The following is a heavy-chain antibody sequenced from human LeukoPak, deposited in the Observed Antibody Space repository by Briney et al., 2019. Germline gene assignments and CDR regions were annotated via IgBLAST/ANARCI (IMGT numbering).Heavy chain of an antibody. V-gene: IGHV5-51*01. D-gene: IGHD5-18*01. J-gene: IGHJ4*02. Sequence: GESLKISWKGSGYSFTSYWIGRVRQIPGKGVELIGIIYPGDSDTRYSPSFQGQVTISADKSISTAYLQWSSLKASDTAMYYCARRPGYSYGYYFDYWGQGTLVTVSS. CDR3: ARRPGYSYGYYFDY. CDR2: IYPGDSDT. CDR1: GYSFTSYW.